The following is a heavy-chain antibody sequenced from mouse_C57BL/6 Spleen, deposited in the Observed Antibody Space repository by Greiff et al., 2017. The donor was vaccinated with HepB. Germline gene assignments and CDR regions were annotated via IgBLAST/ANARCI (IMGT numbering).Heavy chain of an antibody. Sequence: QVTLKESGPGISQPSQTLSLTCSFSGFSLSTFGMGVGWIRQPSGKGLEWLAHIWWDDDKYYNPALKSRLTISKDTSKNQVFLKIANVDTADTATYYCARGITTVVATSMDYWGQGTSVTVSS. CDR3: ARGITTVVATSMDY. CDR2: IWWDDDK. D-gene: IGHD1-1*01. CDR1: GFSLSTFGMG. J-gene: IGHJ4*01. V-gene: IGHV8-8*01.